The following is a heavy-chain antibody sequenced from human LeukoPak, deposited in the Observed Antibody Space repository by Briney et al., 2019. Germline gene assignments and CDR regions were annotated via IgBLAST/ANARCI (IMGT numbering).Heavy chain of an antibody. CDR2: ISYDGSNK. CDR3: AKALGASGYSYGQNWFDP. CDR1: GFTFSSYG. D-gene: IGHD5-18*01. J-gene: IGHJ5*02. V-gene: IGHV3-30*18. Sequence: PGGSLRLSCAASGFTFSSYGMHWVRQAAGKGLEWVAVISYDGSNKYYADSVKGRFTISRDNSKNTLYLQMNSLRAEDTAVYYCAKALGASGYSYGQNWFDPWGQGTLVTVSS.